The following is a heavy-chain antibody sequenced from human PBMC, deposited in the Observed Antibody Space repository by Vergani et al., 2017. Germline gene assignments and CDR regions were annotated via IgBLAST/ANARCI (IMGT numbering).Heavy chain of an antibody. CDR2: INPNTGGT. CDR3: AREEEATWNY. J-gene: IGHJ4*02. V-gene: IGHV1-2*02. CDR1: GYTFTGYY. D-gene: IGHD5-12*01. Sequence: QVQLVQSGAEVKKPGASVKVSCKASGYTFTGYYIHWVRQAPGRGLEWMGWINPNTGGTNYAQKLQGRVTMTTDTSTSTAYMELRSLGTDDTAVYYCAREEEATWNYWGQGTLVTISS.